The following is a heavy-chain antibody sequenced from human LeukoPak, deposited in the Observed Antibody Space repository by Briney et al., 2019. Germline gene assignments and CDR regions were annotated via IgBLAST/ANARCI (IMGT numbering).Heavy chain of an antibody. CDR3: ARAEGSGSGRYYYMDV. V-gene: IGHV1-69*13. CDR1: GYTFTSYY. Sequence: SVKVSCKASGYTFTSYYMHWVRQAPGQGLEWMGGIIPIFGTANYAQKFQGRVTITADESTSTAYMELSSLRSEDTAVYYCARAEGSGSGRYYYMDVWGKGTTVTISS. J-gene: IGHJ6*03. CDR2: IIPIFGTA. D-gene: IGHD3-10*01.